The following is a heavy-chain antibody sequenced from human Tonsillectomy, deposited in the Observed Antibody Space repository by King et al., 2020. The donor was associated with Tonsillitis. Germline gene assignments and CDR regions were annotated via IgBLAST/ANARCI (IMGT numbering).Heavy chain of an antibody. CDR3: AKDKGAGHYDTSRGAFDI. Sequence: VQLVESGGGLVKPGGSLRLSCATSGFSFSSYDINWVRQAPGKGLEWVSSISSSSTYIYYADSLKGRFTISRDNAKNSLYLQMNSLRVEDTAVYYCAKDKGAGHYDTSRGAFDIWGQGTMVTVSS. V-gene: IGHV3-21*01. CDR1: GFSFSSYD. D-gene: IGHD3-22*01. J-gene: IGHJ3*02. CDR2: ISSSSTYI.